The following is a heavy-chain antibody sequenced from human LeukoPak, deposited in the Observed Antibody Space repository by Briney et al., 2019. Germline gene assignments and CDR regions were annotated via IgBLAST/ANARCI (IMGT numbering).Heavy chain of an antibody. CDR2: TNPNSGNT. CDR3: ARGNIAAAGTYDY. D-gene: IGHD6-13*01. J-gene: IGHJ4*02. Sequence: ASVKVSCKASGYTFTSYDINWVRQATGQGLEWMGWTNPNSGNTGYAQKFQGRVTMTRNTSISTAYMELSSLRSEDTAVYYCARGNIAAAGTYDYWGQGTLVTVSS. V-gene: IGHV1-8*01. CDR1: GYTFTSYD.